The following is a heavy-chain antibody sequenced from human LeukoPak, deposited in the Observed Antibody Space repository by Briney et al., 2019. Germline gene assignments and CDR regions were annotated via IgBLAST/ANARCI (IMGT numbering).Heavy chain of an antibody. Sequence: ASVKVSCKASGYTFTSYDINWVRQATGQGLEWMGWMNPNSGNTGYAQKFQGRVTMTRNTSISTVYMELSSLRSDDTAVYYCARARTYCSGGSCYLLDPWGQGTLVTVSS. CDR2: MNPNSGNT. CDR1: GYTFTSYD. J-gene: IGHJ5*02. CDR3: ARARTYCSGGSCYLLDP. D-gene: IGHD2-15*01. V-gene: IGHV1-8*01.